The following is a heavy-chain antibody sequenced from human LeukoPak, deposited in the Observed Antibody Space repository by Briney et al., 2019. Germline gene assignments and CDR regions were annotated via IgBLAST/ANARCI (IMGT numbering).Heavy chain of an antibody. Sequence: ASVKVSCKASGGTFISYAISWVRQAPGQGLEWMGGIIPIFGTANYAQKFQGRVTITADESTSTAYMELSSLRSEDTAVYYCARDRSPYSSSWCWSHWGQGTLVTVS. J-gene: IGHJ4*02. D-gene: IGHD6-13*01. CDR1: GGTFISYA. CDR3: ARDRSPYSSSWCWSH. CDR2: IIPIFGTA. V-gene: IGHV1-69*13.